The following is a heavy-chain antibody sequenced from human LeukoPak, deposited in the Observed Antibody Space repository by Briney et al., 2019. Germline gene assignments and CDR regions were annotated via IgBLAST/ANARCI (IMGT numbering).Heavy chain of an antibody. V-gene: IGHV4-4*07. CDR3: ARDSPRGILTGHNWFDP. J-gene: IGHJ5*02. CDR1: GGSISSFY. D-gene: IGHD3-9*01. Sequence: SETLSLTCTVSGGSISSFYRGCVRPPAGGGLEWVGRIYTSGSTNYKPSPKSRVTMSVDTSKNQLSLTLSTVTAADTAVYYCARDSPRGILTGHNWFDPWGQGTLVTVSS. CDR2: IYTSGST.